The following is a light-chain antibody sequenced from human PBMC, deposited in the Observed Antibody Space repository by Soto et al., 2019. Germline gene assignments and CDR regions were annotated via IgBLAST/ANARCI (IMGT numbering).Light chain of an antibody. CDR1: QAIDRW. CDR2: AAS. Sequence: DIQMTQSPSSLSASVGDSVTITSPASQAIDRWLAWYQQKPGKAPKVLIYAASNLRSGVPSRFSGSGSGIDFSLTISSLQPEDLATYYCKQSKTFPLTFGGGTKVDIK. CDR3: KQSKTFPLT. J-gene: IGKJ4*01. V-gene: IGKV1-12*01.